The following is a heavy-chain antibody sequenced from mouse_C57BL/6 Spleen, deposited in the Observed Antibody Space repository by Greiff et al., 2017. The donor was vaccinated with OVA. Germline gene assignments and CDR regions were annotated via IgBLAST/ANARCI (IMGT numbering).Heavy chain of an antibody. CDR1: GFTFTDYY. V-gene: IGHV7-3*01. D-gene: IGHD2-2*01. Sequence: EVKLVESGGGLVQPGGSLSLSCAASGFTFTDYYMSWVRQPPGKALEWLGFIRNKANGYTTEYSASVKGRFTISRDNSQSILYLQMNALRAEDSATYDCARYGDLWFHWYFDVWGTGTTVTVSS. CDR3: ARYGDLWFHWYFDV. CDR2: IRNKANGYTT. J-gene: IGHJ1*03.